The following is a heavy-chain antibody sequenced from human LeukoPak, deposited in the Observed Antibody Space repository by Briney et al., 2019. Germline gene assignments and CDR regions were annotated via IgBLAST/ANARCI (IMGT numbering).Heavy chain of an antibody. Sequence: GGSLRLSCAASGFTFSSYGMHWVRQAPGKGLEWVAVISYDGSNKYCADSVKGRFTISRDNSKNTLYLQMNSLRAEDTAVYYCAKNTVAGHPDYWGQGTLVTVSS. CDR1: GFTFSSYG. D-gene: IGHD6-19*01. CDR3: AKNTVAGHPDY. CDR2: ISYDGSNK. J-gene: IGHJ4*02. V-gene: IGHV3-30*18.